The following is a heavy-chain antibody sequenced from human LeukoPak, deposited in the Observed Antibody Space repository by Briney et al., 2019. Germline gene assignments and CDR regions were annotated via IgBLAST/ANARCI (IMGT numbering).Heavy chain of an antibody. J-gene: IGHJ6*04. V-gene: IGHV4-30-2*01. CDR3: ARGYCSGGSCYFAPYYYGMDV. CDR1: GGSISSGGYS. Sequence: PSQTLSLTCAVSGGSISSGGYSWSWIRQPPGKGLEWIGYIYHSGSTYYNPPLKSRVTISVDRSKNQFSLKLSSVTAADTAVYYCARGYCSGGSCYFAPYYYGMDVWAKGPRSPSPQ. CDR2: IYHSGST. D-gene: IGHD2-15*01.